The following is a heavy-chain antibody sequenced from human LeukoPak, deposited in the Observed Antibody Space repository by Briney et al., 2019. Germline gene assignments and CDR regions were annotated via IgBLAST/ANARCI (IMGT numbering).Heavy chain of an antibody. CDR2: ISGSGGNT. CDR1: GFTFSTNA. V-gene: IGHV3-23*01. CDR3: AKEKVLATVGTVGFDP. Sequence: GGSLRLSCAASGFTFSTNAMSWVRQTPGKGLEWVSAISGSGGNTYYADSVKGRFTISRDNSKNTLYLQINSLRAEDTAVYYCAKEKVLATVGTVGFDPWGQGTLVTVSS. J-gene: IGHJ5*02. D-gene: IGHD6-13*01.